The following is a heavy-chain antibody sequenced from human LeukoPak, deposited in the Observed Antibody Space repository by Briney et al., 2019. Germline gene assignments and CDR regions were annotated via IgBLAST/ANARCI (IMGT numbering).Heavy chain of an antibody. CDR2: INSDGSST. V-gene: IGHV3-74*01. D-gene: IGHD2-15*01. CDR1: GFTFSSYW. Sequence: GGSLRLSCAASGFTFSSYWMHWVRQAPGKGLVWVSRINSDGSSTNYADSVKGRFTISRDNAKNTLYLQMNSLRAEDTAVYYCARGAEVGYCSGGSCYAYYGMDVWGQGTTVTVSS. J-gene: IGHJ6*02. CDR3: ARGAEVGYCSGGSCYAYYGMDV.